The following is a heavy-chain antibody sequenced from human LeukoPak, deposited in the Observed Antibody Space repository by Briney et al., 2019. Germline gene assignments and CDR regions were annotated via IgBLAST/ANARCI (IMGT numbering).Heavy chain of an antibody. J-gene: IGHJ4*02. D-gene: IGHD5-12*01. Sequence: GGSLRLSCAASGFTFSRYAMHWVRQAPGKGLEWVALISDDGSEKYSLDSVKGRFTISRNNSKNTLSLQMNSLRAEDTAVYYCAKDGYRDDYLFDYWGQGILVTVSS. CDR2: ISDDGSEK. CDR3: AKDGYRDDYLFDY. V-gene: IGHV3-30-3*01. CDR1: GFTFSRYA.